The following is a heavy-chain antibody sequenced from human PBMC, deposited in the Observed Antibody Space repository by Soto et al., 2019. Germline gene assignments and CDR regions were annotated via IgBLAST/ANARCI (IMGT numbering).Heavy chain of an antibody. CDR3: ARDQLNDFWSGYLGYYYYYYGMDV. CDR1: GFPFSSYG. Sequence: PGGSLILSCTASGFPFSSYGMHWVRQAPGKGLEWVAVIWYDGSNKYYADSVKGRFTISRDNSKNTLYLQMNSLRAEDTAVYYCARDQLNDFWSGYLGYYYYYYGMDVWGQGTTVTVSS. V-gene: IGHV3-33*01. J-gene: IGHJ6*02. D-gene: IGHD3-3*01. CDR2: IWYDGSNK.